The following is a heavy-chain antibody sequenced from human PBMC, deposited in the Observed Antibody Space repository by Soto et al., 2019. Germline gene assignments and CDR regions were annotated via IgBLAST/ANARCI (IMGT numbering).Heavy chain of an antibody. J-gene: IGHJ5*02. CDR1: GFSLSNTRLG. D-gene: IGHD2-2*01. V-gene: IGHV2-26*01. Sequence: QVTLKESGPVVVKPTETLTLTCTVSGFSLSNTRLGVSWIRQPPGKALEWLAHIFSNDEKSYSTSLKNRLTISKDSSRSQVVLTMTNVDPVDSSTDYGALIKDCSRTDCYLASFDPWGQGTLVTVSS. CDR3: ALIKDCSRTDCYLASFDP. CDR2: IFSNDEK.